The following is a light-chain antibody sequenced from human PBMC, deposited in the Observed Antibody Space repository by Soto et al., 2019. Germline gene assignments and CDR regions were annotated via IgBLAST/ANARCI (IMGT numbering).Light chain of an antibody. Sequence: EIVMTQSPATLSLSPGEGATLSCRTSESIRRDLAWYQQKPGQPPRLLIYAASTRATGIPARFSGSGSETEFTLTISSLQSEDFGVFYCHQYTNVLRFGGGTKVEIK. J-gene: IGKJ4*01. CDR1: ESIRRD. CDR2: AAS. V-gene: IGKV3-15*01. CDR3: HQYTNVLR.